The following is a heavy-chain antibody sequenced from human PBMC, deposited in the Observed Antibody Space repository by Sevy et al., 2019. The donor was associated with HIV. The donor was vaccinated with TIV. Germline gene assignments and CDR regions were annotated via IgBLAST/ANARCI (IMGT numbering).Heavy chain of an antibody. CDR1: GFTFSIIY. J-gene: IGHJ3*02. Sequence: GGSLRLSCAASGFTFSIIYMNWVRQSPGKGLEWVGRMKRNTDGGTTEYAAPVKDRFTMSRDDSKNTLYLQTNSLKADDTAVNYCTTVGVAKWGSAAFDIWGQGTMVTVSS. CDR2: MKRNTDGGTT. V-gene: IGHV3-15*01. D-gene: IGHD7-27*01. CDR3: TTVGVAKWGSAAFDI.